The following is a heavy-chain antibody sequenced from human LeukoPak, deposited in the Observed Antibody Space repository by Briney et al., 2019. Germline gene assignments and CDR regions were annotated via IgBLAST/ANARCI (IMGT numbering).Heavy chain of an antibody. J-gene: IGHJ6*02. V-gene: IGHV1-69*04. Sequence: GASVKVSCKASGGTFDNSAINWVRQAPGQGLEWMGRIIPILNIPNYAQKLQGRVTIAADKSTSTAYMELGSLRSDDTAVYYCAREKMEVGYYGLDVWGQGTTVTVSS. CDR1: GGTFDNSA. CDR3: AREKMEVGYYGLDV. CDR2: IIPILNIP. D-gene: IGHD1-1*01.